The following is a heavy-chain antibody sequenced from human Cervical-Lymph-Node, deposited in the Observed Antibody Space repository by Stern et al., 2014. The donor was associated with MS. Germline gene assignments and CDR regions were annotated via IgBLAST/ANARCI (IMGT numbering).Heavy chain of an antibody. J-gene: IGHJ5*02. CDR2: VDPGDSDT. Sequence: VQLVQSGGEVKKPGGSLKISCTGSGYSFTSYWIPWVRHMPGKGLEWMGIVDPGDSDTRYSPSFQGQVSISADKSTSTAYLQWSSLKASDTAMYYCARTRYSSSWYSFDPWGQGTLVTVSS. CDR3: ARTRYSSSWYSFDP. CDR1: GYSFTSYW. D-gene: IGHD6-13*01. V-gene: IGHV5-51*03.